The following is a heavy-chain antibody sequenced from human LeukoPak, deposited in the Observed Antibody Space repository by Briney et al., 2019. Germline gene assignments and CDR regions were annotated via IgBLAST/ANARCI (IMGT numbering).Heavy chain of an antibody. J-gene: IGHJ4*02. CDR1: EFTFSSYS. V-gene: IGHV3-21*01. CDR2: ISSSSSYI. D-gene: IGHD2-15*01. CDR3: ARDIHCSGGSCYSFDY. Sequence: NPGGSLRLSCAASEFTFSSYSMNWVRQAPGKGLEWVSSISSSSSYIYYAHSVKGRFTISRDNAKNSLYLQMNSLRAEDTAVYYCARDIHCSGGSCYSFDYWGQGTLVTVSS.